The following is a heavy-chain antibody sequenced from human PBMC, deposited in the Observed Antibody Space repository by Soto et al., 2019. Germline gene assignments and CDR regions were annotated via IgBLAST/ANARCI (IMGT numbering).Heavy chain of an antibody. D-gene: IGHD6-19*01. CDR1: GFTFSDYS. J-gene: IGHJ4*02. CDR2: ISRSRGTT. V-gene: IGHV3-48*02. CDR3: ARDLQSNGWAYYFDY. Sequence: EVQLVESGGGLVQPGGSLRLSCVASGFTFSDYSMNWVRQAPGKGPEWVSYISRSRGTTHYADSVQGRFTISRDNARNSLYLQMNSLRDEDTAVYYCARDLQSNGWAYYFDYWGQGTLVTVSS.